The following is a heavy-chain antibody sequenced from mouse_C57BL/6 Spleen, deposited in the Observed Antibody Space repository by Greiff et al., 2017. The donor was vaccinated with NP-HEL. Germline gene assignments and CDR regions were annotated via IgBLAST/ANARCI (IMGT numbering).Heavy chain of an antibody. D-gene: IGHD2-4*01. J-gene: IGHJ3*01. CDR3: AREDYDYDWFAY. CDR2: IYPGSGST. Sequence: QVQLKQSGAELVKPGASVKMSCKASGYTFTSYWITWVKQRPGQGLEWIGDIYPGSGSTNYNEKFKSKATLTVDTSSSTAYMQLSSLTSEDSAVYYCAREDYDYDWFAYWGQGTLVTVSA. CDR1: GYTFTSYW. V-gene: IGHV1-55*01.